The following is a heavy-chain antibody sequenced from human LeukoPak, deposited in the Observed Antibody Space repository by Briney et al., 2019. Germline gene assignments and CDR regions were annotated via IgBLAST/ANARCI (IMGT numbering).Heavy chain of an antibody. CDR2: IIPIFGTA. J-gene: IGHJ3*02. V-gene: IGHV1-69*13. CDR1: GGTFSSYA. CDR3: ARAHPRPDMATRKDAFNI. D-gene: IGHD5-24*01. Sequence: SVKVSCKASGGTFSSYAISWVRQAPGQGLEWMGGIIPIFGTANYAQKFQGRVTITADESTSTAYMELSSLRSEDTAVYYCARAHPRPDMATRKDAFNIWGQGTMVTVSS.